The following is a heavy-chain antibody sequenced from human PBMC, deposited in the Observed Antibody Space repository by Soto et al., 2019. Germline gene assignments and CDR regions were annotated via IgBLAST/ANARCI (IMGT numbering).Heavy chain of an antibody. V-gene: IGHV3-30-3*01. J-gene: IGHJ4*02. CDR2: ISYDGSNK. Sequence: QVQLVESGGGVVQPGRSLRLSCAASGFTFSSYAMHWVRQAPGKGLEWVAVISYDGSNKYYADSVKGRFTISRDNSKNKLYLQMNSLRAEDTAVYYCARDRGSSWYELHYWGQGTLVTVSS. CDR3: ARDRGSSWYELHY. CDR1: GFTFSSYA. D-gene: IGHD6-13*01.